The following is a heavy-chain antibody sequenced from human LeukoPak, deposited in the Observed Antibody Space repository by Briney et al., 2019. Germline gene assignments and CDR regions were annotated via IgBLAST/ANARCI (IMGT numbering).Heavy chain of an antibody. CDR2: ISRDSSEI. V-gene: IGHV3-21*04. Sequence: PGGSLRLSCAASGFIFNTYSMNWVRQAPGKGLEWVSYISRDSSEIHYADSVKGRFTISRDNAKNSLYLQMNSLRTEDTAVYFCAKFEGATIPGWFNDYWGQGILVTVSS. CDR3: AKFEGATIPGWFNDY. J-gene: IGHJ4*02. D-gene: IGHD6-19*01. CDR1: GFIFNTYS.